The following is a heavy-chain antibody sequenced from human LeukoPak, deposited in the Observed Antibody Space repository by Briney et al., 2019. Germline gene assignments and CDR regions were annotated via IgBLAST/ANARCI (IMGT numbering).Heavy chain of an antibody. CDR3: ARDLDY. CDR2: IKEDGSEK. CDR1: EFTFSNYW. J-gene: IGHJ4*02. Sequence: GDSLILSCAASEFTFSNYWMSWVRQAPGKGLEWVANIKEDGSEKYYADSVKGRFIISRDNAKNSLYLQMNSLRAEDTAVYYCARDLDYWGQGTLVTVSS. V-gene: IGHV3-7*01.